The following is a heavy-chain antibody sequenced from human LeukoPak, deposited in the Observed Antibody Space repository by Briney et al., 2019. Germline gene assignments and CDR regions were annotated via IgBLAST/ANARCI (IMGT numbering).Heavy chain of an antibody. CDR3: ATDPPASASIPRFFDY. V-gene: IGHV3-48*03. J-gene: IGHJ4*02. Sequence: GGSLRLSCSASGFTFSSYEMNWVRQAPGKGLEWISYISSGGSTIYYSDSVKGRFTISRDNAKNSLYLQMNSLRVEDTAVYYCATDPPASASIPRFFDYWGQGTLVTVSP. D-gene: IGHD2-21*01. CDR1: GFTFSSYE. CDR2: ISSGGSTI.